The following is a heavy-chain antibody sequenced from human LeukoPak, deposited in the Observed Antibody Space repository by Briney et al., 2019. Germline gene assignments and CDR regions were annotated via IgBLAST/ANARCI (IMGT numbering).Heavy chain of an antibody. J-gene: IGHJ6*02. D-gene: IGHD6-19*01. CDR3: ARDIESGWYYYGMDV. V-gene: IGHV3-30*03. CDR1: GFTFSSYG. Sequence: GGSLRLSCAASGFTFSSYGMHWVRQAPGKGLEWVAVISYDGSNKYYADSVKGRFTISRDNSKNTLYLQMNSLRAEDTAVYYCARDIESGWYYYGMDVWGQGTTVTVSS. CDR2: ISYDGSNK.